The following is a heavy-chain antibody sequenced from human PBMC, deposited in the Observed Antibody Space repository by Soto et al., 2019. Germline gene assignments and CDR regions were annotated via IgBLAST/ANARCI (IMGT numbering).Heavy chain of an antibody. D-gene: IGHD6-19*01. CDR3: ARGRIAVADLFDY. V-gene: IGHV4-59*08. CDR1: GGSISSYY. CDR2: IYYSGST. J-gene: IGHJ4*02. Sequence: PSETLSLTCTVSGGSISSYYWIWIRQPPGKGLEWIGYIYYSGSTNYNPSLKSRVTISVDTSKNQFSLKLSPVTAADTAVYYCARGRIAVADLFDYWGQGTLVTVS.